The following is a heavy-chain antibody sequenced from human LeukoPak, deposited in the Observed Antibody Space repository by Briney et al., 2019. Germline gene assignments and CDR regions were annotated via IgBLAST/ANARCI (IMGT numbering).Heavy chain of an antibody. CDR3: ARGGYDILTGSAKYYFDY. CDR1: GGSFSGYY. V-gene: IGHV4-34*01. D-gene: IGHD3-9*01. J-gene: IGHJ4*02. CDR2: INHSGST. Sequence: SETLSLTCAVYGGSFSGYYWSWIRQPPGKGLEWIGEINHSGSTNYNPSLKSRVTISVDTSKNQFSLKLSSVTAADTAVYYCARGGYDILTGSAKYYFDYWGQGTLVTVSS.